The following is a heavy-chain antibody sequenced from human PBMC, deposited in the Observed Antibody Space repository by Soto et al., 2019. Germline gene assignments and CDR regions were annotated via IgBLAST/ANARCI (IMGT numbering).Heavy chain of an antibody. V-gene: IGHV4-30-4*01. CDR2: ISYSGTT. CDR3: ARVPVVPAAPLDY. Sequence: QVQLQESGPGLVKPSQTLSLTCTGSGGSVNSGDYYWSWIRQPPGQGLDWIGYISYSGTTYYKPSLRSRITISVDTSKNQFALKLSSVTAADPAVYYCARVPVVPAAPLDYWGQGTLVTVSS. J-gene: IGHJ4*02. D-gene: IGHD2-2*01. CDR1: GGSVNSGDYY.